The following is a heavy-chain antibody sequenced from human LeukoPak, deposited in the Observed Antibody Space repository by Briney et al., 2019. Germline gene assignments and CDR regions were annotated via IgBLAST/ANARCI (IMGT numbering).Heavy chain of an antibody. D-gene: IGHD6-19*01. J-gene: IGHJ4*02. Sequence: SETLSLTFAVDCGSFSGYYWSWIRQPPGKGLEWIGEINHSGSTNYNPSLKSRVTISVDTSKNQFSLKLSSVTAADTAVYYCARARASSSGWFDYWGQGTLVTVSS. CDR2: INHSGST. CDR3: ARARASSSGWFDY. V-gene: IGHV4-34*01. CDR1: CGSFSGYY.